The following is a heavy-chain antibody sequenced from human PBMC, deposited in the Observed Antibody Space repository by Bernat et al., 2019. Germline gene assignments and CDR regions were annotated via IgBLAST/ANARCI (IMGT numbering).Heavy chain of an antibody. CDR1: GFTFSSYP. CDR2: IFYAGSNK. CDR3: ARGKDCTHGVCYFADY. Sequence: VQLVDAGGGVVHPGRSLRLSCAASGFTFSSYPLPWVLHAPGQGLGWVAVIFYAGSNKYYADYETGRLNISRDNSKNTLYLQMNSLRAEDTAVYYGARGKDCTHGVCYFADYWGQGTLVTVSS. V-gene: IGHV3-30-3*01. D-gene: IGHD2-8*01. J-gene: IGHJ4*02.